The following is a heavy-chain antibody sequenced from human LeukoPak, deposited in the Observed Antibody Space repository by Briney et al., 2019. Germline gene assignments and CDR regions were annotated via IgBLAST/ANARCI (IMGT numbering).Heavy chain of an antibody. J-gene: IGHJ6*02. V-gene: IGHV1-3*01. CDR2: INGATGNT. D-gene: IGHD2/OR15-2a*01. CDR3: ARSIIIVPNTSYYYYYMDV. CDR1: GYTFTSHA. Sequence: GASVKLSCKASGYTFTSHALHWVRQAPGESLEWMAWINGATGNTEYSQKFQARVTITRDTSASTAYMELSSLRSEDTAVYYCARSIIIVPNTSYYYYYMDVWGQGTRSPSP.